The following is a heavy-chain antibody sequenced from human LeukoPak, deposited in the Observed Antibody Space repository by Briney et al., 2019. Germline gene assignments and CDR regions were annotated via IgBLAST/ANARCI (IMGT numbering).Heavy chain of an antibody. D-gene: IGHD3-22*01. V-gene: IGHV5-51*01. CDR3: ARLSRGYYQPLFDY. J-gene: IGHJ4*02. Sequence: GESLNFSCKGSEYIFSNYWIGGVRQMPGKGLEWMGIIYPVDSDTRYSPSFQGQVTISVDKSISTAYLQWSSLKASDPAMYYCARLSRGYYQPLFDYWGQGTLVTVSS. CDR2: IYPVDSDT. CDR1: EYIFSNYW.